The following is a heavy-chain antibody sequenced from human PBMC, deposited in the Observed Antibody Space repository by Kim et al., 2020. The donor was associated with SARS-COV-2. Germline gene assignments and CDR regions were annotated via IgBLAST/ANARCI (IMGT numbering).Heavy chain of an antibody. V-gene: IGHV4-34*01. J-gene: IGHJ4*02. CDR2: INHSGST. CDR3: ARGRRDGLYSSSWYSPKYYFDY. Sequence: SETLSLTCAVYGGSFSGYYWSWIRQPPGKGLEWIGEINHSGSTNYNPSLKSRVTISVDTSKNQFSLKLSSVTAADTAVYYCARGRRDGLYSSSWYSPKYYFDYWGQGTLVTVSS. D-gene: IGHD6-13*01. CDR1: GGSFSGYY.